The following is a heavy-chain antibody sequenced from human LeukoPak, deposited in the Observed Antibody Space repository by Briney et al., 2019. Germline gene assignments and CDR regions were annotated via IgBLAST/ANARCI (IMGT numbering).Heavy chain of an antibody. V-gene: IGHV4-59*08. D-gene: IGHD3-22*01. CDR2: IYYSGST. CDR1: GGSIGSYY. Sequence: SETLSLTCTVSGGSIGSYYWSWIRQPPGKGLEWIGYIYYSGSTNYNPSLKSRVTISVDTSKNQFSLKLSSATAADTAVYYCASKYYYDSSGYYYLEYFQHWGQGTLVTVSS. J-gene: IGHJ1*01. CDR3: ASKYYYDSSGYYYLEYFQH.